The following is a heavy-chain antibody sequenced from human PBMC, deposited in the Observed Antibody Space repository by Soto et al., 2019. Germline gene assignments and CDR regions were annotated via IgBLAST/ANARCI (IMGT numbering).Heavy chain of an antibody. J-gene: IGHJ3*02. Sequence: QPGGSLRLSCAASGFTFNSYSMSWVRQAPGKGLEWVSHILANGGATSYSDSVKGRFTISRDTSSNTLYLQMNSLGAEDTAVYYCAKCSQVFWKQEAFHIWGQGTMVTVSS. V-gene: IGHV3-23*01. D-gene: IGHD1-1*01. CDR1: GFTFNSYS. CDR2: ILANGGAT. CDR3: AKCSQVFWKQEAFHI.